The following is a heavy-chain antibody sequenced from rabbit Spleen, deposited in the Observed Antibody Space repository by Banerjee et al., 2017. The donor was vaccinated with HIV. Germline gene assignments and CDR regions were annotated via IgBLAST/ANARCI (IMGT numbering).Heavy chain of an antibody. V-gene: IGHV1S40*01. Sequence: QSLEESGGDLVKPGASLTLTCTGSGFSFSSGRYMGWVRQAPGKGLEWIASIGSGASGVTYYASWAKSRFTISQTSSTTVTLQMTSLTAADTATYFCVRDLSSGWGGVFYFNFWGPGTLVTVS. CDR2: IGSGASGVT. CDR3: VRDLSSGWGGVFYFNF. CDR1: GFSFSSGRY. J-gene: IGHJ4*01. D-gene: IGHD4-1*01.